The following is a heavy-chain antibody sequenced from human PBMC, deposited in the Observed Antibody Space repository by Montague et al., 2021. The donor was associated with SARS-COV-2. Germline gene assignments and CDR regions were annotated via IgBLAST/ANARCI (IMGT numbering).Heavy chain of an antibody. CDR3: ARVFPRWLQFDPYFDY. V-gene: IGHV4-59*01. CDR2: IYNRGTT. CDR1: DDSFSHYF. Sequence: SETLSLTCTVSDDSFSHYFWSWIRQPPGKGLEWIGNIYNRGTTNYNPSLKSRVTISVDTSKNQFSLKLSSVTAADTAVYYCARVFPRWLQFDPYFDYWGQGTLVTVSS. J-gene: IGHJ4*02. D-gene: IGHD5-24*01.